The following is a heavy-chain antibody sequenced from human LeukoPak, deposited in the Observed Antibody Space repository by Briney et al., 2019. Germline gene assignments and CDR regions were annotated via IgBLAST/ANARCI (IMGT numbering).Heavy chain of an antibody. CDR2: ISYDGSNK. CDR3: ARGRRSGTQLTGNYYYYGMDV. Sequence: GGSLRLSCAASGFTFSSYGMHWVRRAPGKGLEWVAVISYDGSNKYYADSVKGRFTISRDNSKNTLYLQMNSLRAEDTAVYYCARGRRSGTQLTGNYYYYGMDVWGQGTTVTVSS. V-gene: IGHV3-30*03. J-gene: IGHJ6*02. CDR1: GFTFSSYG. D-gene: IGHD3-10*01.